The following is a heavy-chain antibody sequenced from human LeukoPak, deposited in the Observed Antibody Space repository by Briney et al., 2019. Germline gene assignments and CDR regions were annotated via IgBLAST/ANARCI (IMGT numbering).Heavy chain of an antibody. J-gene: IGHJ4*02. D-gene: IGHD4-17*01. Sequence: ASVKVSCKASGYTFTSYYMHWVRQAPGQGLEWMGIINPSGGSTSYAQKLQGRVTITRDTSTSTVYMELSSLRSEDTAVYYCARGVAVTTRLGYFDYWGQGTLVTVSS. CDR1: GYTFTSYY. CDR2: INPSGGST. V-gene: IGHV1-46*01. CDR3: ARGVAVTTRLGYFDY.